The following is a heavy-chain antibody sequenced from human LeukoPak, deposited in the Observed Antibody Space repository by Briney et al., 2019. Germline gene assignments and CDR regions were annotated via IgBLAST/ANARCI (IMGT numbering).Heavy chain of an antibody. V-gene: IGHV1-18*01. CDR3: ARDTGDYGGNSFFDY. D-gene: IGHD4-23*01. CDR2: ISAYNGNT. CDR1: GYTFTSYG. Sequence: ASVKVSCKASGYTFTSYGISWVRQAPGQGLEWMGWISAYNGNTNYAQKLQGRVTMTTDTSTSTAYVELRSLRSDDTAVYYCARDTGDYGGNSFFDYWGQGTLVTVSS. J-gene: IGHJ4*02.